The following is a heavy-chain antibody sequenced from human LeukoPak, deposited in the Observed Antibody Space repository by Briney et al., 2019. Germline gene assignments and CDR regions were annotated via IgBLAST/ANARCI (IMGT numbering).Heavy chain of an antibody. V-gene: IGHV4-59*12. CDR3: AREVESDPGFDP. CDR2: IYHSGST. Sequence: PSETLSLTCTVSGGSINSYYWSWIRQPPGKGLEWIGYIYHSGSTYYNPSLKSRVTISVDRSKNQFSLKLSSVTAADTAVYYCAREVESDPGFDPWGQGTLVTVSS. CDR1: GGSINSYY. J-gene: IGHJ5*02. D-gene: IGHD2-21*02.